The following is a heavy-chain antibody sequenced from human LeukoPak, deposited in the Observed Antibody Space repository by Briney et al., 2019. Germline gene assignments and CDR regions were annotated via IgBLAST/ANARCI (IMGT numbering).Heavy chain of an antibody. CDR3: ARVLGCTNGVCPYYYYYYMDV. J-gene: IGHJ6*03. V-gene: IGHV3-20*04. D-gene: IGHD2-8*01. CDR2: INWNGGST. Sequence: GGSLRLSCAASGFTFDDYGMSWVRQAPGKGLEWVSGINWNGGSTDYAESVKGRFTISRDNAKNSLYLQMNSLRAEDTALYYCARVLGCTNGVCPYYYYYYMDVWGKGTTVTVSS. CDR1: GFTFDDYG.